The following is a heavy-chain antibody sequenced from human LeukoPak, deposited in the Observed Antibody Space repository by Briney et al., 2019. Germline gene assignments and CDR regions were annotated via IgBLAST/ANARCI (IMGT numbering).Heavy chain of an antibody. CDR3: AGGVVVAALPIDY. CDR1: GSTFRGYA. J-gene: IGHJ4*02. CDR2: IRYDGSNK. D-gene: IGHD2-15*01. Sequence: GGSRDLPGEASGSTFRGYALTWFRRPPGKGLEGLAFIRYDGSNKYYADSVKGRFTISRDNSKNTLYLQMNSLRAEDTAVYYCAGGVVVAALPIDYWGQGTLVTVSS. V-gene: IGHV3-30*02.